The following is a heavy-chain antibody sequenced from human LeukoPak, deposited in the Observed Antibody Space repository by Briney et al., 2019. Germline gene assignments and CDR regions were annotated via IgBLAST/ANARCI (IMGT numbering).Heavy chain of an antibody. D-gene: IGHD2-15*01. J-gene: IGHJ4*02. V-gene: IGHV3-30*18. CDR2: ISYDGSTK. Sequence: GGSLRLSCAASGFTFSSYGMHWVRQAPGKGLEWVAVISYDGSTKYHADSVKGRFTISRDNSKNTLYLQMNCLRAEDTAVYYCAKEIGVYSGFDYWGQGTLVTVSS. CDR3: AKEIGVYSGFDY. CDR1: GFTFSSYG.